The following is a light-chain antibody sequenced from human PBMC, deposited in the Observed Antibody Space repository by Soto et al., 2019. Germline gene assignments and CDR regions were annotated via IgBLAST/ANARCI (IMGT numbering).Light chain of an antibody. Sequence: EIVLTQSPATLSLSPGERATLTCRASQSVSSSFLAWYQQRPGQAPRLLMFAASKTATGIPDRFSGSGSGTEFTLTISRLQPEDFALYYCQQYGSSPKTFGQGTKVDNK. CDR3: QQYGSSPKT. CDR1: QSVSSSF. J-gene: IGKJ1*01. V-gene: IGKV3-20*01. CDR2: AAS.